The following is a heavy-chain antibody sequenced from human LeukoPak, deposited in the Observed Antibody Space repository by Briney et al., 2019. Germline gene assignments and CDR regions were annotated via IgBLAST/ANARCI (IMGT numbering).Heavy chain of an antibody. J-gene: IGHJ4*02. D-gene: IGHD3-3*01. V-gene: IGHV3-30*03. CDR3: ARERVWSGRTPFGY. Sequence: GGSLRLSCAASGFTFSSYSMNWVRQAPGKGLEWVAVISYDGSNKYYADSVKGRFTISRDNSKNTLYLQMNSLRAEDTAVYYCARERVWSGRTPFGYWGQGTLVTVSS. CDR2: ISYDGSNK. CDR1: GFTFSSYS.